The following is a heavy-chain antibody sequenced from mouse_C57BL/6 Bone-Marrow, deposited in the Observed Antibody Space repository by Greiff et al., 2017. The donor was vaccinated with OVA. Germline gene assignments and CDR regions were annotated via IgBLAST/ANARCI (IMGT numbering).Heavy chain of an antibody. Sequence: VQLQQPGAELVRPGSSVKLSCKASGYTFTSYWMHWVKQRPIQGLEWIGNIDPSDSETHYNQKFKDKATLTVDKSSSTAYMQLSSLTSEDSAVYYCARELGREYFDYWGQGTTLTVSS. V-gene: IGHV1-52*01. J-gene: IGHJ2*01. CDR3: ARELGREYFDY. CDR1: GYTFTSYW. D-gene: IGHD4-1*01. CDR2: IDPSDSET.